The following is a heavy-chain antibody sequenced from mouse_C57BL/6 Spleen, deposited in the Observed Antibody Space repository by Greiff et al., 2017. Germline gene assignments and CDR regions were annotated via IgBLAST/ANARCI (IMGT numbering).Heavy chain of an antibody. CDR1: GYTFTDYE. J-gene: IGHJ3*01. Sequence: VQLQQSGAELVRPGASVTLSCKASGYTFTDYEMHWVKQTPVHGLEWIGAIDPETGGTAYNQKFKGKAILTADKSSSTAYMELRSLTSEDSAVYYCTRSDGYYSWFADWGQGTLVTVSA. V-gene: IGHV1-15*01. CDR2: IDPETGGT. CDR3: TRSDGYYSWFAD. D-gene: IGHD2-3*01.